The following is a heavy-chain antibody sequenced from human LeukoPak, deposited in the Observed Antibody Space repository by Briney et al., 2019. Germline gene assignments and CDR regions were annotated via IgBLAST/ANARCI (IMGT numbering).Heavy chain of an antibody. CDR1: GFPFRSYA. Sequence: GGSLRLSCAASGFPFRSYAMHWVRQAPGKGLEYVSAITLDGISTYYANSVKGRFTISRDNSKNTLYLQMGSLRAEDTAVYYCTKEGYYGSGSFPDYWGQGTLVTVSS. D-gene: IGHD3-10*01. CDR2: ITLDGIST. V-gene: IGHV3-64*01. J-gene: IGHJ4*02. CDR3: TKEGYYGSGSFPDY.